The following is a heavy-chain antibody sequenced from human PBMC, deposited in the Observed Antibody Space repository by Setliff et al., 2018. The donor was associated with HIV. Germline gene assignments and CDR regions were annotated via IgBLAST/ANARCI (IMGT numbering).Heavy chain of an antibody. CDR3: ARRYSGWFDY. V-gene: IGHV3-7*03. D-gene: IGHD6-19*01. CDR1: GFTFSNYA. J-gene: IGHJ4*02. Sequence: GSLRLSCAVSGFTFSNYALSWVRQAPGKGLEWVANIKQDGSEKYHVDSVKGRFTISRDNAQNSLYLQMNSLRAEDTAVYYCARRYSGWFDYWGQGTLVTVSS. CDR2: IKQDGSEK.